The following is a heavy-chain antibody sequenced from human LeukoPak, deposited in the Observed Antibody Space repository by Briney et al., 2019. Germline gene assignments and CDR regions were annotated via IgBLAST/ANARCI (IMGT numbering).Heavy chain of an antibody. D-gene: IGHD6-13*01. CDR2: ISGSGGST. J-gene: IGHJ4*02. V-gene: IGHV3-23*01. CDR1: GFTFSSYA. Sequence: GGSLRLSCAASGFTFSSYAMSWVRQAPGKGLEWASAISGSGGSTYYADSVKGRFTISRDNSKNTLYLQMNSLRAEDTAVYYCVNLDPGSSWSYYFDYWGQGTLVTVSS. CDR3: VNLDPGSSWSYYFDY.